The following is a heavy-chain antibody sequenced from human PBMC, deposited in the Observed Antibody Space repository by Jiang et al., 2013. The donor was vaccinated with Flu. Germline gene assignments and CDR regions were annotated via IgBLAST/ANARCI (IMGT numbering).Heavy chain of an antibody. CDR1: GDSVSANTGA. CDR3: AREKEGVTYDAFDV. V-gene: IGHV6-1*01. CDR2: TYYRSQWHI. D-gene: IGHD3-10*01. Sequence: AISGDSVSANTGAWIWIRQSPSRGLEWLGRTYYRSQWHIDYALSVKSRITINSDTSKNQFSLHLNSVTPEDTAVYYCAREKEGVTYDAFDVWGQGTMVTVSS. J-gene: IGHJ3*01.